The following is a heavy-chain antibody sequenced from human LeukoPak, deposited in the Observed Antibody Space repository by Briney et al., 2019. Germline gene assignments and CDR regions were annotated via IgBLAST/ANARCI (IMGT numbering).Heavy chain of an antibody. CDR2: IYSGGST. Sequence: PGGSLRLSRAASGFIVSSDYMSWVRQAPGKGLEWVSVIYSGGSTYYADSVKGRFTISRDNSKNTLYLQMNNLRAEDTAVYYCARHDWFAPWGQGTLVTVSS. V-gene: IGHV3-53*01. J-gene: IGHJ5*02. CDR3: ARHDWFAP. CDR1: GFIVSSDY.